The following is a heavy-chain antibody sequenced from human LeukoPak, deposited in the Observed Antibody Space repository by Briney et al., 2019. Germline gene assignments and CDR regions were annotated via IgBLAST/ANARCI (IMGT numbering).Heavy chain of an antibody. CDR1: GGSINRSSYY. D-gene: IGHD1-14*01. V-gene: IGHV4-39*02. CDR2: VYYDGNT. J-gene: IGHJ4*02. Sequence: PSETLSLTCSVSGGSINRSSYYWGWIRQAQGKGLEWIGSVYYDGNTYYNPNPSLKSRATVSMDTSRNQFSLKLRSVTAADTAVYYCTKDSGHNRTDCWGQGTLVTVSS. CDR3: TKDSGHNRTDC.